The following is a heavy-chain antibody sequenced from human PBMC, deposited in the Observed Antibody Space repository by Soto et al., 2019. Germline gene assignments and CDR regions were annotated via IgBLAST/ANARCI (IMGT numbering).Heavy chain of an antibody. CDR3: SREYWFQDY. Sequence: VQLVESGGGLVQPGGSLRLSCAASGFTFSTYYMTWVRQAPGKGLEWVASIKNDGSEQYYVDSVKGRFTISRDNAKNSLYLQMNSLRAGDTALYYCSREYWFQDYWGQGTRVTVSS. CDR1: GFTFSTYY. V-gene: IGHV3-7*03. CDR2: IKNDGSEQ. J-gene: IGHJ4*02. D-gene: IGHD3-22*01.